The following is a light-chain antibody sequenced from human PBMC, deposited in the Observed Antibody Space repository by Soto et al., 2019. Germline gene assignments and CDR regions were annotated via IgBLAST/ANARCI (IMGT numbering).Light chain of an antibody. Sequence: IEVTQSPSSLAASLGDRVTITCRASQTIGTYVNWYRQKSGAAPELLIYDASTLQSGVPSRFRGGASGTDFTLTISSLQLDDFATYYCQQSYNNHLTLGQGTKVDIK. CDR1: QTIGTY. V-gene: IGKV1-39*01. CDR3: QQSYNNHLT. CDR2: DAS. J-gene: IGKJ1*01.